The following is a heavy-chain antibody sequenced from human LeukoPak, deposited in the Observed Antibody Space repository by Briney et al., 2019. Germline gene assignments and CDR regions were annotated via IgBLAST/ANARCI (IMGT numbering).Heavy chain of an antibody. J-gene: IGHJ3*02. CDR2: MNPNSGNT. V-gene: IGHV1-8*01. CDR1: GYTFTIYD. Sequence: GASVKVSFKSSGYTFTIYDINWVRQAPGQGLEWMGWMNPNSGNTGYAQKFQGRVTMTSNTSISTAYMELSSLRSEDTAVYYCAXGRPYRDAFDIWGQGTMVTVSS. D-gene: IGHD1-26*01. CDR3: AXGRPYRDAFDI.